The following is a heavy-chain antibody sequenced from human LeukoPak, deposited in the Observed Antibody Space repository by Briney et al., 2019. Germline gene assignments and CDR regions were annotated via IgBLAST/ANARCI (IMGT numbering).Heavy chain of an antibody. Sequence: PGGSLRLSCAASGFTFSSYSMNWVRQAPGKGLEWVSYISSSSSTIYYADSVKGRFTISRDNAKNSLYLQMNSLRAEDTAVYYCARSPLRTFGVVIEPRYFDYWGQGTLVTVSS. CDR1: GFTFSSYS. CDR2: ISSSSSTI. D-gene: IGHD3-3*01. CDR3: ARSPLRTFGVVIEPRYFDY. V-gene: IGHV3-48*01. J-gene: IGHJ4*02.